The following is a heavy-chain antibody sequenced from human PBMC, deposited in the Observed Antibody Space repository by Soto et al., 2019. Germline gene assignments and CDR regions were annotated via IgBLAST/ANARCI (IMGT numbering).Heavy chain of an antibody. CDR2: IWYDGSNK. V-gene: IGHV3-33*01. Sequence: GGSLRLSCAASGFTFSSYGMHWVRQAPGKGLEWVAVIWYDGSNKYYADSVKGRFTISRDNSKNTLYLQMNSLRAEDTAAYYCARDQGNYYDSSGYYYSVALDYWGQGTLVTVSS. J-gene: IGHJ4*02. CDR1: GFTFSSYG. CDR3: ARDQGNYYDSSGYYYSVALDY. D-gene: IGHD3-22*01.